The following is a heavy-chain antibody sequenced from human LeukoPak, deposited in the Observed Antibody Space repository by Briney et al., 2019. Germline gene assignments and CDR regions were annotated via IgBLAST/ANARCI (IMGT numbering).Heavy chain of an antibody. D-gene: IGHD1-26*01. J-gene: IGHJ4*02. V-gene: IGHV4-59*08. CDR1: GGSFSGYY. CDR2: IYYSGST. CDR3: ARHAGTSFYFDY. Sequence: SETLSLTCAVYGGSFSGYYWSWIRQPPGKGLEWIGYIYYSGSTKCNPSLKSRVTISVDTSKNQFSLKLSSVTAADTAVYYCARHAGTSFYFDYWGQGTLVTVSS.